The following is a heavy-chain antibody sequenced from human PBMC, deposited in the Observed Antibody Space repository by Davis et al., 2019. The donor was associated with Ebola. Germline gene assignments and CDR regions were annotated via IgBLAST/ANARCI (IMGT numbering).Heavy chain of an antibody. J-gene: IGHJ6*02. Sequence: AASVTVSCMASGYTFTSYYMHWVRQAPGQGLEWMGGIIPIFGTANYAQKFQGRVTITADKSTSTAYMELSSLRSEDTAVYYCTTEGELGYCSSTSCYRYYYGMDVWGQGTTVTVSS. CDR2: IIPIFGTA. CDR3: TTEGELGYCSSTSCYRYYYGMDV. V-gene: IGHV1-69*06. D-gene: IGHD2-2*01. CDR1: GYTFTSYY.